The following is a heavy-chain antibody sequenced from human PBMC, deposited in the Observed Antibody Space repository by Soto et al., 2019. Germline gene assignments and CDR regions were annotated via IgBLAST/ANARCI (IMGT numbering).Heavy chain of an antibody. CDR3: ARNLAFDT. J-gene: IGHJ3*02. CDR2: IYYSGST. V-gene: IGHV4-39*01. CDR1: GGSVSGSSYY. Sequence: QLQLHESGPGLVKPSETLSLTCTVSGGSVSGSSYYWGWIRQPPGKGLEWIGSIYYSGSTYYKPSLKSRVTISVDTSKNQFSLKLSSVTAADTAVYYCARNLAFDTWGQGTMVTVSS.